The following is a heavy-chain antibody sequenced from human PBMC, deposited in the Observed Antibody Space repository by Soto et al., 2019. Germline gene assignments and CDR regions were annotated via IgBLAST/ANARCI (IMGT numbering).Heavy chain of an antibody. J-gene: IGHJ5*02. CDR1: GGSVSSSNW. CDR2: IYHSGST. V-gene: IGHV4-4*02. D-gene: IGHD3-22*01. CDR3: ASVGSDYDNSGYYLP. Sequence: SETLSLTCIGSGGSVSSSNWWSWVRQPPGKGLEWIGEIYHSGSTTYNPSLKSRATISVDKSENQFSLRLKSVTAADTAVYYRASVGSDYDNSGYYLPWGPGTLVTVSS.